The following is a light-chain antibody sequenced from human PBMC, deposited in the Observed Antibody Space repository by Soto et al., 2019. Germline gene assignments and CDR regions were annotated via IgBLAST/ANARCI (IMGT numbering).Light chain of an antibody. J-gene: IGLJ2*01. CDR2: DNS. Sequence: QSVLTQPPSVSAAPGQTVTISCSGSSSNIGNNYVSWYQQPPGTAPKLLIYDNSKRPSGIPDRFSGSKSGTSATLGITGLQTGDEADYYCGTWDSSLSAGVFGGGTKVTVL. CDR3: GTWDSSLSAGV. CDR1: SSNIGNNY. V-gene: IGLV1-51*01.